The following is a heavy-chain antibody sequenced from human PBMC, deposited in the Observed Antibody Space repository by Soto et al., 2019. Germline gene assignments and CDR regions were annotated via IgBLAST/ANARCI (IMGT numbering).Heavy chain of an antibody. CDR1: GYSFTTYW. CDR2: IYPLNSDT. Sequence: PGESLKISCKASGYSFTTYWIGWVRQMPGKGLEWMGIIYPLNSDTRYSPSFQGQVTMSADKSINTAYLQWSSLKASDTATYYCARRDISGFPDYWGQGTLVTVSS. D-gene: IGHD3-22*01. CDR3: ARRDISGFPDY. J-gene: IGHJ4*02. V-gene: IGHV5-51*01.